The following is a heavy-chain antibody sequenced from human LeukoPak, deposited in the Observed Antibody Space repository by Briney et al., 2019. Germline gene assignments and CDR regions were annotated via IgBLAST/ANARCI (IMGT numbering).Heavy chain of an antibody. CDR2: ISAYNGNT. J-gene: IGHJ3*02. V-gene: IGHV1-18*01. CDR3: ARDSLWFGEVSDAFDI. CDR1: GYTFTSYG. Sequence: ASVKVSCKASGYTFTSYGISWVRQAPGRGLEWMGWISAYNGNTNYAQKLQGRVTMTTDTSTSTAYMELRSLRSDDTAVYYCARDSLWFGEVSDAFDIWGQGTMVTVSS. D-gene: IGHD3-10*01.